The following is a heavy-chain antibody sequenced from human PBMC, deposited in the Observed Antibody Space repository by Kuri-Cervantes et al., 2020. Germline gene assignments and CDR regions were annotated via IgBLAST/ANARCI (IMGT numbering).Heavy chain of an antibody. D-gene: IGHD4-17*01. Sequence: GSLRLSCTVPGGSISSGDYYWSWIRQPPGKGLEWIGEIYHSGSTNYNPSLRSRVTISVDKSKNQFSLKLSSVTAADTAVYYCARRAGTTVTTQFDYWGQGTLVTVSS. CDR2: IYHSGST. J-gene: IGHJ4*02. CDR1: GGSISSGDYY. V-gene: IGHV4-4*02. CDR3: ARRAGTTVTTQFDY.